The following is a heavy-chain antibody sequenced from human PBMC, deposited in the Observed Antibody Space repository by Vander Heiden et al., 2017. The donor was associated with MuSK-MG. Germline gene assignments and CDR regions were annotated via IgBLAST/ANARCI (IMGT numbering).Heavy chain of an antibody. CDR3: ARDLGGGDVWSGYYDAFDI. Sequence: EVQLVESGGGLVQPGGSLRLSCASSGFTFSSYWMTWVRQAPGKGLEWVANIKMDGSEKNYVDSVKGRFTISRDNAKNSLYLQMTSLRAEDTAVYYCARDLGGGDVWSGYYDAFDIWGQGTMVTVSS. CDR1: GFTFSSYW. CDR2: IKMDGSEK. J-gene: IGHJ3*02. V-gene: IGHV3-7*01. D-gene: IGHD3-3*01.